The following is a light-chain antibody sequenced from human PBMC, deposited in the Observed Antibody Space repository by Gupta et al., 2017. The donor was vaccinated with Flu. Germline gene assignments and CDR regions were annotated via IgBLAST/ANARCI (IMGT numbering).Light chain of an antibody. J-gene: IGKJ2*01. CDR1: QSIRNW. CDR2: KAS. Sequence: FTFTGSVGDRVTITCRASQSIRNWLDWYQQKPGKAPNLLIYKASRVESGVPSRFSGSGSGTEFTLTISSLQPEDFANYYCQQEYNSSGTFGQGTKLEIK. V-gene: IGKV1-5*03. CDR3: QQEYNSSGT.